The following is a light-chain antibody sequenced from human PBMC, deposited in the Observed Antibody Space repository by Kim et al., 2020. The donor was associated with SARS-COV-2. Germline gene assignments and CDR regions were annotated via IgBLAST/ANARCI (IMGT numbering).Light chain of an antibody. CDR1: RSNIGAGYD. CDR3: QSYDNTLSGRV. Sequence: QSVLTQPPSVSGAPGQRVTISCTGSRSNIGAGYDVHWYQQPPGTAPKLLIQNNNNRPSGVPERFSGSKSGTSASLAITGLQAEDEANYYCQSYDNTLSGRVFGGGTQLTVL. CDR2: NNN. J-gene: IGLJ3*02. V-gene: IGLV1-40*01.